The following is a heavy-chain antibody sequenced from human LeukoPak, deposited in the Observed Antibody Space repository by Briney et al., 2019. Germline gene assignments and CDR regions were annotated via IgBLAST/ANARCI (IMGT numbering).Heavy chain of an antibody. D-gene: IGHD6-6*01. CDR1: GGSFSGYY. Sequence: PSETLSLTCAVYGGSFSGYYWSWIRQPPGKGLEWIGEINHSGSTNYNPSLKSRVTISVDTSKNQFSLKLSSVTAADTAVYYCARGGGYSSSSGTTHFDYWGQGTLVTVSS. CDR3: ARGGGYSSSSGTTHFDY. V-gene: IGHV4-34*01. CDR2: INHSGST. J-gene: IGHJ4*02.